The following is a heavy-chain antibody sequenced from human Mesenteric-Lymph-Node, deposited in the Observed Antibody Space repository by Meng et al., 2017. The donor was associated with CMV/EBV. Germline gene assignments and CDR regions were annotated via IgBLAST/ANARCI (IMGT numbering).Heavy chain of an antibody. V-gene: IGHV3-11*01. CDR3: TREGNSLLRRDYGMHV. CDR2: ITSSSSTI. D-gene: IGHD3-3*01. CDR1: GYSFSDYY. J-gene: IGHJ6*02. Sequence: GGSLRLSCAASGYSFSDYYMSWIRQAPGKGLEWIAYITSSSSTISYADSVKGRFIISRDNTKKSIYLQMNSLTVEDTAFYYCTREGNSLLRRDYGMHVWGHGTTVTVSS.